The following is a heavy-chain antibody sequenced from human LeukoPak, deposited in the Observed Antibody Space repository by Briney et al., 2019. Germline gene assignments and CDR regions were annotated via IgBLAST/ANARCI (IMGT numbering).Heavy chain of an antibody. V-gene: IGHV3-23*01. J-gene: IGHJ4*02. D-gene: IGHD6-19*01. Sequence: PGGSLRLSCAASGFTFSSYAMSWVRQAPGKGLEWVSAISGSGGSTYYADSVKGRFTISRDNSKNTLYLQMNSLRAEDTAVYYCAKDRLEQWLPPELDYWGQGTLVTVSS. CDR2: ISGSGGST. CDR1: GFTFSSYA. CDR3: AKDRLEQWLPPELDY.